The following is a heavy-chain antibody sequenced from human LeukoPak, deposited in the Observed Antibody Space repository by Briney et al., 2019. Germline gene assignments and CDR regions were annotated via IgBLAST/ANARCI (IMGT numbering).Heavy chain of an antibody. J-gene: IGHJ4*02. V-gene: IGHV3-23*01. CDR2: INDSGGNT. CDR1: GFTFSSYA. Sequence: PGGSLRLSCAASGFTFSSYAMSWVRQAPGKGLEWVSLINDSGGNTYYADSVKGRFTISRDNSKNRLFLQMSRPRAEDTAVYYCAKTSAGIRGGYFDYWGQGTLVTVSS. CDR3: AKTSAGIRGGYFDY. D-gene: IGHD3-10*01.